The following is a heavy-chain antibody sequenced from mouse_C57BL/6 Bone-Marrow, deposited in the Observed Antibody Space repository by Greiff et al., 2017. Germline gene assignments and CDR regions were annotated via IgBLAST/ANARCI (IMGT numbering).Heavy chain of an antibody. CDR2: IYPGSGST. CDR1: GYTFTSYW. Sequence: QVQLQQPGAELVKPGASVKMSCKASGYTFTSYWITWVKQRPGQGLEWIGDIYPGSGSTNYNEKFKSKATLTVDTPSSTAYMQLSSLTSEDSAVYYCARWDGNYVGDYWGQGTTLTVSS. CDR3: ARWDGNYVGDY. D-gene: IGHD2-1*01. J-gene: IGHJ2*01. V-gene: IGHV1-55*01.